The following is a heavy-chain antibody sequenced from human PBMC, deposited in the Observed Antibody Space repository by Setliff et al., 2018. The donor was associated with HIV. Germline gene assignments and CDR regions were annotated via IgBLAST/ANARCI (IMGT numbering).Heavy chain of an antibody. CDR3: AREHSTTWPYFDF. V-gene: IGHV1-18*01. D-gene: IGHD6-13*01. CDR1: GYTFRDYD. Sequence: GASVKVSCKASGYTFRDYDVAWVRQAPGQGLVWMGWISGYSGHTSYAQKIQGRVTMTTDTSTSTAYMELRSLRSGDTAVYFCAREHSTTWPYFDFWGQGTLVTVSS. CDR2: ISGYSGHT. J-gene: IGHJ4*02.